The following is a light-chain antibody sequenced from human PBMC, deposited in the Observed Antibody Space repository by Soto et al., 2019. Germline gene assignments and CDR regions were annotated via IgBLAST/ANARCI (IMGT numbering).Light chain of an antibody. J-gene: IGLJ2*01. Sequence: QSVLTQSPSASASLGASVKLTCTLSSGHSSYAIAWHQQQPEKGPRYLMRLNSDGSHSKGDGIPDRFSGSSSGAERYLTISSLQSDDEADYYCQTWGTGLYVVFGGGTKLTVL. CDR3: QTWGTGLYVV. V-gene: IGLV4-69*01. CDR2: LNSDGSH. CDR1: SGHSSYA.